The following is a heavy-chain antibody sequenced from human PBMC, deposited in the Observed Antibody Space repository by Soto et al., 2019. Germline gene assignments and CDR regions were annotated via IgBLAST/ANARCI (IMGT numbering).Heavy chain of an antibody. Sequence: ASVKVSFKASGYTFTSYDIKWVRQATGQGLEWMGWMNTNSGNTVYAQKFQGRVTMTRNTSIITAYMELSSLRSEDTAVYYCARALYCTNGVCYTPPRFDYWGQGTLVTVSS. CDR1: GYTFTSYD. V-gene: IGHV1-8*01. CDR3: ARALYCTNGVCYTPPRFDY. D-gene: IGHD2-8*01. J-gene: IGHJ4*02. CDR2: MNTNSGNT.